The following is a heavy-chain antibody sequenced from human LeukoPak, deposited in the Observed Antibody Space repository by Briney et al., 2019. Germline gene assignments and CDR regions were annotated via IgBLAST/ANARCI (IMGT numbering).Heavy chain of an antibody. J-gene: IGHJ4*02. Sequence: GGSLRLSCAASGFTFSSYWMSWVRQAPGKGLEWVANIKQDGSEEYYVDSVKGRFTISRDNAKNSLYLQMNNLRAEDTALYYCATSYDSSGCDWGQGTLVTVSS. CDR1: GFTFSSYW. V-gene: IGHV3-7*01. CDR3: ATSYDSSGCD. D-gene: IGHD3-22*01. CDR2: IKQDGSEE.